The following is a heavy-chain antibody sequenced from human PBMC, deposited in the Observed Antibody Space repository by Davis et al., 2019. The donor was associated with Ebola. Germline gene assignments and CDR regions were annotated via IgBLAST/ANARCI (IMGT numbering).Heavy chain of an antibody. Sequence: GESLKISCAASGFTFSSYAMHWVRQAPGKGLEWVAVISYDGSNKYYADSVKGRFTISRDNSKNTLYLQMNSLRAEDTAVYYCARSDSGYSYGYFYYYGMDVWGQGTTVTVSS. CDR3: ARSDSGYSYGYFYYYGMDV. CDR2: ISYDGSNK. J-gene: IGHJ6*02. D-gene: IGHD5-18*01. V-gene: IGHV3-30-3*01. CDR1: GFTFSSYA.